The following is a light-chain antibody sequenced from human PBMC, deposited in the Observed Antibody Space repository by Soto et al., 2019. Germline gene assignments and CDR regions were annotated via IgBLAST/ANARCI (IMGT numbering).Light chain of an antibody. Sequence: IVLTQSPATLSLSPGERATLSCWASGSISAYLAWYQQKGGQAPRVLVYDAVYRAKGLPARFSGSGFGTNFTLTITSLEPEDSAVYYCQQRSSGYSFGPGTKLEIK. CDR2: DAV. J-gene: IGKJ2*01. CDR3: QQRSSGYS. CDR1: GSISAY. V-gene: IGKV3-11*01.